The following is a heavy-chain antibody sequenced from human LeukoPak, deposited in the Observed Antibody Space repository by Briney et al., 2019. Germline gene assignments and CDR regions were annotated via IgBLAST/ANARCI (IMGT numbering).Heavy chain of an antibody. D-gene: IGHD5-12*01. V-gene: IGHV3-23*01. CDR3: SKDHKFSGYDNYFDY. Sequence: GGSLRLSCAASGFTFSSFAMSWVRLAPGKGLEWVSSISGSGGSTNYADSVKGRFTISRDNSKNTMYLQMNSLTADDTAVYYCSKDHKFSGYDNYFDYWGQGTLVTVSS. CDR1: GFTFSSFA. J-gene: IGHJ4*02. CDR2: ISGSGGST.